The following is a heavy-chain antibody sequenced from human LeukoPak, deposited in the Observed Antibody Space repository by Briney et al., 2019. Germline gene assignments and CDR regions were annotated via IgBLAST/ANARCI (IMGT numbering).Heavy chain of an antibody. CDR3: ARVAYYGSGSYTRFDS. V-gene: IGHV3-48*04. D-gene: IGHD3-10*01. CDR1: GFTFSSYW. Sequence: GGSLRLSCAASGFTFSSYWMSWVRQAPGKGLEWVSYIGKSGRTIHYADSVKGRFTISRDNAKNSLYLQMNSLRAEDTAVYYCARVAYYGSGSYTRFDSWGQGTLVTVSS. CDR2: IGKSGRTI. J-gene: IGHJ5*01.